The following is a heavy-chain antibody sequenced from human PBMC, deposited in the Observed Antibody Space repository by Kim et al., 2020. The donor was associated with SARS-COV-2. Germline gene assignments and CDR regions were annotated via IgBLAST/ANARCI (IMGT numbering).Heavy chain of an antibody. V-gene: IGHV7-4-1*02. CDR3: ARERDYDILTGYYTPDAFDI. CDR1: GYTFTSYA. D-gene: IGHD3-9*01. J-gene: IGHJ3*02. Sequence: SVKVSCKASGYTFTSYAMNWVRQAPGQGLEWMGWINTNTGNPTYAQGFTGRFVFSLDTSVSTAYLQISSLKAEDTAVYYCARERDYDILTGYYTPDAFDIWGQGTMVTVSS. CDR2: INTNTGNP.